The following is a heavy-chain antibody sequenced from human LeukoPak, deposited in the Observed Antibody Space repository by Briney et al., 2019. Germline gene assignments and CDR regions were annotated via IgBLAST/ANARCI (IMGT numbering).Heavy chain of an antibody. CDR3: AGGYSSSWYYYYYYGMDV. J-gene: IGHJ6*02. Sequence: RTGGSLRLSCAASGFIFSSYSMNWVRQAPGKGLEWVSYISSSSSTIYYADSVKGRFTISRDNAKNSLYLQMNSLRAEDTAVYYCAGGYSSSWYYYYYYGMDVWGQGTTVTVSS. CDR1: GFIFSSYS. CDR2: ISSSSSTI. V-gene: IGHV3-48*01. D-gene: IGHD6-13*01.